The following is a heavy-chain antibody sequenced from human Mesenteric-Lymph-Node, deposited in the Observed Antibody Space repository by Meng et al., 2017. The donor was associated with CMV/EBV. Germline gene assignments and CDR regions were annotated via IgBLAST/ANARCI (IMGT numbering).Heavy chain of an antibody. CDR2: INGDGSST. V-gene: IGHV3-74*01. D-gene: IGHD1-1*01. J-gene: IGHJ4*02. CDR1: GFTFSSYW. Sequence: GESLKISCEASGFTFSSYWVHWVRQTPGKGLVWVSRINGDGSSTTYADSVKGRFTFSRDNSEHALYLQLSSLRVEDTELGPTTFTADCWGQGTRVTVSS. CDR3: TFTADC.